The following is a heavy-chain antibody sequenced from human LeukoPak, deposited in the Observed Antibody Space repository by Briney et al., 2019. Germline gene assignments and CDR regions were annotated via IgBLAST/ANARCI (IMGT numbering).Heavy chain of an antibody. CDR2: ISYDARSN. CDR1: GFTFSNYG. CDR3: ARDIAAAGVAGYYNYMDV. V-gene: IGHV3-30*12. Sequence: GGSLRLSCETSGFTFSNYGMHWVRQVPGKGLEWVAVISYDARSNFHVDSVKGRFTISRDNAKNSLYLQMNSLRAEDTALYYCARDIAAAGVAGYYNYMDVWGKGTTVTVSS. J-gene: IGHJ6*03. D-gene: IGHD6-13*01.